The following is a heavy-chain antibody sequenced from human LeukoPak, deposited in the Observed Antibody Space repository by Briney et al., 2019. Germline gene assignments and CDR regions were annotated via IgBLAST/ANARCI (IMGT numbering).Heavy chain of an antibody. CDR3: AKGEAARRGGFDY. J-gene: IGHJ4*02. D-gene: IGHD6-6*01. CDR2: VSGSGGST. CDR1: GFIFSSYT. V-gene: IGHV3-23*01. Sequence: PGGSLRLSCAASGFIFSSYTMNWVRQAPGKGLEWVSAVSGSGGSTYYADSVKGRFTISRDNSMNTLYLLMNSLRAEDTAVYYCAKGEAARRGGFDYWGQGALVTVSS.